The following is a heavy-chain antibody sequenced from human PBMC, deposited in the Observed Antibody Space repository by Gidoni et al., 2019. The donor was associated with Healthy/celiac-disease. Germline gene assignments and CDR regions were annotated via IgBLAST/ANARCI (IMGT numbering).Heavy chain of an antibody. Sequence: QVQLVESGGGVVQPGRSVRLYWEAAGFTFSSYAMHWVRQAPGKGLEWVAVISYDGSNKSYADSVKGRFTISRDNSKNTLYLQMNSLRAEDTAVYYCARVTYYYDSSGPMIWGQGTMVTVSS. D-gene: IGHD3-22*01. CDR1: GFTFSSYA. V-gene: IGHV3-30*01. CDR3: ARVTYYYDSSGPMI. J-gene: IGHJ3*02. CDR2: ISYDGSNK.